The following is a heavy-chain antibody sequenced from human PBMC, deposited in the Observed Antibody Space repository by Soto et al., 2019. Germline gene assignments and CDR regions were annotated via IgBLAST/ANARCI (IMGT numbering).Heavy chain of an antibody. V-gene: IGHV1-69*04. CDR1: GYTFTNYG. Sequence: ASVKVSCKASGYTFTNYGVSWVRQAPGQGLEWMGRIIPILGIANYAQKFQGRVTITRDTSASTAYMELSSLRSEDTAVYYCARDLQWLVVGYGMDVWGQGTTVTVSS. J-gene: IGHJ6*02. D-gene: IGHD6-19*01. CDR2: IIPILGIA. CDR3: ARDLQWLVVGYGMDV.